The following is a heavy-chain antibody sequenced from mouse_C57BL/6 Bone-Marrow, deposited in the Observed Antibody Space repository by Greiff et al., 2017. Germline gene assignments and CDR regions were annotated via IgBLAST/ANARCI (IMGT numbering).Heavy chain of an antibody. CDR1: GYTFTSYG. Sequence: VKLQESGAELARPGASVKLSCKASGYTFTSYGISWVKQRTGQGLEWSGEIYPRSGNTYYNEKFKGKATLTADKSSSTAYMELRSLTSEDSAVYFCVGRYYAMDYWGQGTSVTVSS. CDR2: IYPRSGNT. J-gene: IGHJ4*01. CDR3: VGRYYAMDY. V-gene: IGHV1-81*01.